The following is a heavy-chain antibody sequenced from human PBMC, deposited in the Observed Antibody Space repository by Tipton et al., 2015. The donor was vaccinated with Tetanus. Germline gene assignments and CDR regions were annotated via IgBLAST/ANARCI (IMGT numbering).Heavy chain of an antibody. CDR2: IFPGASGV. CDR1: GYNFATFW. J-gene: IGHJ5*02. Sequence: VQLVQSGAEVKRPGESLNISCKASGYNFATFWIGWVRQKPGKGLEWMGIIFPGASGVRYSPTFEGQVTISADKSTTTAYLQWDRLKVSDTAIYFCARHGWGTLYSWFDPWGQGTLVAVSS. CDR3: ARHGWGTLYSWFDP. V-gene: IGHV5-51*01. D-gene: IGHD3-10*01.